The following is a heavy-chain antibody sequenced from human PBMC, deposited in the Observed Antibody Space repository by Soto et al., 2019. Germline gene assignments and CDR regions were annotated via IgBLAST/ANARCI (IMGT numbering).Heavy chain of an antibody. J-gene: IGHJ6*02. CDR1: GYSFTSYW. CDR2: IYPGDSDT. CDR3: ARRTYYYDSSGYYYYGMDV. V-gene: IGHV5-51*01. Sequence: GESLKISCKGSGYSFTSYWIGWFRQMPGKGLEWMGIIYPGDSDTRYSPSFQGQVTITADKSISTAYLQWSSLKASDTAMYYCARRTYYYDSSGYYYYGMDVWGQGTTVTVSS. D-gene: IGHD3-22*01.